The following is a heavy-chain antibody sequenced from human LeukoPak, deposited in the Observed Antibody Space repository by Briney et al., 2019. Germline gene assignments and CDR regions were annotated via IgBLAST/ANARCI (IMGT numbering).Heavy chain of an antibody. CDR1: GGSISSYY. Sequence: SETLSLTCTVSGGSISSYYWSWIRQPAGKGLEWIGRIYTSGSTNYNPSLKGRVTMSVDTSKNQFSLKLSSVTAADTAVYYCARDGNSSPSYYFDYWGQGTLVTVSS. CDR2: IYTSGST. V-gene: IGHV4-4*07. D-gene: IGHD3-22*01. J-gene: IGHJ4*02. CDR3: ARDGNSSPSYYFDY.